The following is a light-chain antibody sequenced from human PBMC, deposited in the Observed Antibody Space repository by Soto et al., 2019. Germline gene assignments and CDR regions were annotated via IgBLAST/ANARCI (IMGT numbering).Light chain of an antibody. V-gene: IGKV3-11*01. CDR1: QSVSSN. CDR3: QKHSNWPLP. Sequence: EIVLIQSPATLSLSPGERAPLSCRASQSVSSNLAWYQQNPGQSPRLLIFDASNRATGIPARCSGSRSGTDFILTSSRREPEDFAVYYCQKHSNWPLPFRGGTKLEI. CDR2: DAS. J-gene: IGKJ4*01.